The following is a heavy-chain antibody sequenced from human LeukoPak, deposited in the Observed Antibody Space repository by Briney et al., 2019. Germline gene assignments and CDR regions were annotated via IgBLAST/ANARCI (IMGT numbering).Heavy chain of an antibody. J-gene: IGHJ6*03. CDR2: IYYSGST. Sequence: PSETLSLTCTVSGGSISSSSYYWGWIRQPPGKGLEWIGSIYYSGSTNYNPSLKSRVTMSVDTSKNQFSLKLSSVTAADTAVYYCARTYGSGSYYYYYYYYMDVWGKGTTVTVSS. D-gene: IGHD3-10*01. CDR1: GGSISSSSYY. V-gene: IGHV4-39*07. CDR3: ARTYGSGSYYYYYYYYMDV.